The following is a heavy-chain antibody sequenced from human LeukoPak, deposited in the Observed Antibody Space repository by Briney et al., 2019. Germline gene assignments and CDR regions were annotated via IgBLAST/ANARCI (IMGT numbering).Heavy chain of an antibody. J-gene: IGHJ5*02. CDR1: GGTFSSYA. CDR2: IIPILGIA. D-gene: IGHD3-22*01. CDR3: ARARGDYDSSGYYH. V-gene: IGHV1-69*04. Sequence: SVKLSCQASGGTFSSYAISWVRQAPGQGLEWMGRIIPILGIANYAQKFQGRVTITADKSTSTAYMELSSLRSEDTAVYYCARARGDYDSSGYYHWGQGTLVTVSS.